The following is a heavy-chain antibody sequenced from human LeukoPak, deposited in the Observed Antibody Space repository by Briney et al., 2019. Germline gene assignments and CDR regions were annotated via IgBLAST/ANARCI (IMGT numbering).Heavy chain of an antibody. CDR3: ARGGSLNYYYYMDV. V-gene: IGHV4-59*01. D-gene: IGHD1-26*01. CDR1: GGSISSYY. CDR2: IYYSGST. Sequence: SETLSLTCTVSGGSISSYYWSWIRQPPGRGLEWIGYIYYSGSTNYNPSLKSRVTISVDTSKNQFSLKLSSVTAADTAVYYCARGGSLNYYYYMDVWGKGTTVTVSS. J-gene: IGHJ6*03.